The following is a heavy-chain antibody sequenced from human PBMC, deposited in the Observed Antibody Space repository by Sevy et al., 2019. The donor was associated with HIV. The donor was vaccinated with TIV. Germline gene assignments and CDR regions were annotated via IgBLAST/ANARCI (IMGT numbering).Heavy chain of an antibody. D-gene: IGHD4-17*01. CDR3: ARDSARWATVVTQDFDY. V-gene: IGHV3-21*01. J-gene: IGHJ4*02. CDR2: ISSSSSYI. CDR1: GFTFSSYS. Sequence: GGSLRLSCAASGFTFSSYSMNWVRQAPGKGLEWVSSISSSSSYIYYADSVKGRFTISRDNAKNSQYRQMNSLRAEDTAVYYCARDSARWATVVTQDFDYWGQGTLVTVSS.